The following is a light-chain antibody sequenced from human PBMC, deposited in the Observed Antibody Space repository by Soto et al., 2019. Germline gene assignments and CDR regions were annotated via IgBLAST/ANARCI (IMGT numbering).Light chain of an antibody. Sequence: DIQMTQSPSTLSASVGDRVTITCRASQSTSTWLAWYQQRPGKTPKLLISEASKLESGVPSRSSGSGSGTEFPLTISSLQPDDFATYYCQQYITYPYAFGQGTKVEIK. J-gene: IGKJ1*01. V-gene: IGKV1-5*03. CDR1: QSTSTW. CDR2: EAS. CDR3: QQYITYPYA.